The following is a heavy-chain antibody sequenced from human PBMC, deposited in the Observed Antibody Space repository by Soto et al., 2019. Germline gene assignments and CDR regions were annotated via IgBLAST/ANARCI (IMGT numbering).Heavy chain of an antibody. CDR1: GGSISSYY. V-gene: IGHV4-59*08. D-gene: IGHD7-27*01. CDR2: IYYSGST. Sequence: QVQLQESGPGLVKPSETLSLTCTVSGGSISSYYWSWIRQPPGKGLEWIGYIYYSGSTNYNPSLKSRVTISVDTSKNQFSLKLSSVTAADTAVYYCASLRLGSLDYWGQGTLVTVSS. J-gene: IGHJ4*02. CDR3: ASLRLGSLDY.